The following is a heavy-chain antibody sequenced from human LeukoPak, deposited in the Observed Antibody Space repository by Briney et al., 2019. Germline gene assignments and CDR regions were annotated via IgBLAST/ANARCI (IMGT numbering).Heavy chain of an antibody. Sequence: GGSLRLSCAASGFTFGIYGMHWVRQAPGKGLEWVTVISYDGSDKYYADSVKGRSTISRDNSKNTLYLEMNSLRAEDTAVYYCAKDLSGGWSLDYWGQGTLVTVSS. CDR2: ISYDGSDK. V-gene: IGHV3-30*18. J-gene: IGHJ4*02. CDR1: GFTFGIYG. CDR3: AKDLSGGWSLDY. D-gene: IGHD6-19*01.